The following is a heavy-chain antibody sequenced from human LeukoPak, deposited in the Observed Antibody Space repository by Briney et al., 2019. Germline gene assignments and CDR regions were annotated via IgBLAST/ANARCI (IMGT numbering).Heavy chain of an antibody. D-gene: IGHD6-13*01. J-gene: IGHJ4*02. Sequence: SGGSLRLSCAASGFTFSTYAMTWVRQAPGKGLEWVSYISSSSSTIYYADSVKGRFTISRDNAKNSLYLQMNSLRAEDTAVYYCASLQLDGDYWGQGTLVTVSS. CDR2: ISSSSSTI. V-gene: IGHV3-48*01. CDR3: ASLQLDGDY. CDR1: GFTFSTYA.